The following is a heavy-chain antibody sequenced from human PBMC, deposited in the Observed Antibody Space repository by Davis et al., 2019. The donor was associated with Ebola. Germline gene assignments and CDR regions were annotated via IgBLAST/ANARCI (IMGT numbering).Heavy chain of an antibody. CDR2: IDPKRESS. CDR1: GYTFTNFY. CDR3: ARDWWGSSSWYAF. Sequence: AASVKVSCKASGYTFTNFYIHWVRQAPGQGLEWMGKIDPKRESSSYAQKFQGRVSLTRDTSRNTVYMEVNSLRFEDTAVYFCARDWWGSSSWYAFWGQGTLVTVSS. V-gene: IGHV1-46*01. J-gene: IGHJ4*02. D-gene: IGHD6-13*01.